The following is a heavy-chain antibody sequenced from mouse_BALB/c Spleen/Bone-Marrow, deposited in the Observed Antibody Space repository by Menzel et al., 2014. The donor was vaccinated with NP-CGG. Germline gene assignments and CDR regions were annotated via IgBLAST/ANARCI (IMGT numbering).Heavy chain of an antibody. Sequence: EVQLQQSGGGLVQPGGSLKLSCAASGFDFSRYWMSWVRQAPGKGLEWIGEINPNSSTINYTPSLKDKFIISRDNAKSTLYLQMSKVRSEDTAVYYCARPNGSPYAMDYWGQGTSVTVSS. CDR1: GFDFSRYW. CDR3: ARPNGSPYAMDY. D-gene: IGHD2-2*01. CDR2: INPNSSTI. J-gene: IGHJ4*01. V-gene: IGHV4-1*02.